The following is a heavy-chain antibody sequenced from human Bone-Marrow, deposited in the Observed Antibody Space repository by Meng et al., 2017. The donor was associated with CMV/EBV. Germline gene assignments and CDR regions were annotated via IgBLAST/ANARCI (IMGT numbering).Heavy chain of an antibody. CDR2: ISSSGSTI. CDR3: ANIPYICSSTSCYEGYYDGMDV. CDR1: GFTFSDYY. V-gene: IGHV3-11*01. J-gene: IGHJ6*02. Sequence: GGSLRLSCAASGFTFSDYYMSWIRQAPGKGLEWVSYISSSGSTIYYADSVKGRFTISRDNAKNSLYLQMNSLRAEDTAVYYCANIPYICSSTSCYEGYYDGMDVWGQWNTVNFAS. D-gene: IGHD2-2*01.